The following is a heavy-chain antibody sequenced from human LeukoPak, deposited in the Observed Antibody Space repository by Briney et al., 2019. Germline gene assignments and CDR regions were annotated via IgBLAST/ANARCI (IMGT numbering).Heavy chain of an antibody. CDR3: AKRQGPGIALATDY. Sequence: GGSLRLSCAASGFISTSYGMHWVRQAPGKGLEWVAFIRYDGSNKYYADSVKGRFTISRDNSKNTLYLQMNSLRAEDTAVYYCAKRQGPGIALATDYWGQGTLVTVSS. CDR1: GFISTSYG. CDR2: IRYDGSNK. V-gene: IGHV3-30*02. D-gene: IGHD6-19*01. J-gene: IGHJ4*02.